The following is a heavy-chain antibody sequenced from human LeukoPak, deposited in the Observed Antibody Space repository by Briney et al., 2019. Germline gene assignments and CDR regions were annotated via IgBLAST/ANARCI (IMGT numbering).Heavy chain of an antibody. D-gene: IGHD3-10*01. CDR2: IRDGANDYAT. CDR1: GFTFSGSV. CDR3: TEQTKGEFYEEPQS. V-gene: IGHV3-73*01. Sequence: PGGSLRLSCAASGFTFSGSVIQWVRRASGQGGEWVACIRDGANDYATAYGASVRGRFIISRDDSRNTAYLQMNSLKTEDTAVYYCTEQTKGEFYEEPQSGGQGTLVTVSS. J-gene: IGHJ4*02.